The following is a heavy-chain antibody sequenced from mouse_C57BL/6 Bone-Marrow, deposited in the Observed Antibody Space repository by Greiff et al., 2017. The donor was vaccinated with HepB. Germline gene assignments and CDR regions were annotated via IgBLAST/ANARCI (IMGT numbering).Heavy chain of an antibody. CDR3: ARKDYGSRPYAMDY. CDR1: GYTFTDYN. Sequence: VQLQQSGPELVKPGASVKIPCKASGYTFTDYNMDWVKQSHGKSLEWIGDINPNNGGTIYNQKFKGKATLTVDKSSSTAYMELRSLTSEDTAVYYCARKDYGSRPYAMDYWGQGTSVTVSS. CDR2: INPNNGGT. V-gene: IGHV1-18*01. D-gene: IGHD1-1*01. J-gene: IGHJ4*01.